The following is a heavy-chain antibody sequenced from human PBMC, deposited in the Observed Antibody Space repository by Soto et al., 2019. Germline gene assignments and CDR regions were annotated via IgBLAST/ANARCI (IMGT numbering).Heavy chain of an antibody. V-gene: IGHV3-23*01. CDR1: GFTFSSDA. CDR3: AKRPYDSSGYHSY. J-gene: IGHJ4*02. CDR2: ISGSGGST. Sequence: GGSLRLSCAASGFTFSSDAMSWVRQAPGKGLEWVSDISGSGGSTYYADTVKGRFTISRDNSKNTLYLQMNSLRAEDTAVYYCAKRPYDSSGYHSYWGQGTLVTVSS. D-gene: IGHD3-22*01.